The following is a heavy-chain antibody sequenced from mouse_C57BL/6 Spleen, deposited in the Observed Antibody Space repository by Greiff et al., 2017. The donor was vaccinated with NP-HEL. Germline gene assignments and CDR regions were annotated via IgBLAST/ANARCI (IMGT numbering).Heavy chain of an antibody. CDR1: GFTFSSYG. Sequence: DVHLVESGGDLVKPGGSLKLSCAASGFTFSSYGMSWVRQTLDKRLEWVATISSGGSYTYYPDSVKGRFTISRDNAKNTLYLQMSSLKSEDTAMYYCARHGDYDPFAYWGQRTLVTVSA. J-gene: IGHJ3*01. CDR2: ISSGGSYT. V-gene: IGHV5-6*01. D-gene: IGHD2-4*01. CDR3: ARHGDYDPFAY.